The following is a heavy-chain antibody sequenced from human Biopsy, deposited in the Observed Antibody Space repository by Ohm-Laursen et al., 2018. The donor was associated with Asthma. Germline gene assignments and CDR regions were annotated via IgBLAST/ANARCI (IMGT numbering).Heavy chain of an antibody. CDR2: ISSLSRYI. Sequence: SLRLSCAASGFTFSSYGMHWVRQAPGKGLEWVASISSLSRYIYHATSLRGRFTISRDNAKRSLYLQMDSLRGDDTAVYYCSRDFTIGSGSPFHFWGRGTLVTVSS. CDR1: GFTFSSYG. V-gene: IGHV3-21*01. D-gene: IGHD3-10*01. CDR3: SRDFTIGSGSPFHF. J-gene: IGHJ4*02.